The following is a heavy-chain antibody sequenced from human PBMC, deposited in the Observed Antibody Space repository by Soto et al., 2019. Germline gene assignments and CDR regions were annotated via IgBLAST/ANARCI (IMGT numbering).Heavy chain of an antibody. Sequence: QVQLVESGGGVVQPGRSLRLSCAASGFTFSSYGMHWVRQGPGKGLEWVAVISNDGRNKYYADSVKGRFTISRDNSNNTLYLQMNGLRIVHAADYQWPKVERQGIFRVVVLDSWGQGILVTVSS. CDR2: ISNDGRNK. V-gene: IGHV3-30*18. J-gene: IGHJ5*01. D-gene: IGHD3-3*01. CDR1: GFTFSSYG. CDR3: PKVERQGIFRVVVLDS.